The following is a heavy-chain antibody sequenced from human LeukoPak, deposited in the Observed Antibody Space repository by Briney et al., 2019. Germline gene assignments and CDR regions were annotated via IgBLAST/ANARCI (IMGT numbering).Heavy chain of an antibody. V-gene: IGHV3-48*04. Sequence: GGSLRLSCAASGFTFSSYSMNWVRQAPGKGLEWVSYISSSSSTIYYADSVKGRFTISRDNAKNSLDLQMNSLRAEDTAVYYCASPGNGGNFRTRALEYWGQGTLVTVSS. CDR3: ASPGNGGNFRTRALEY. CDR2: ISSSSSTI. J-gene: IGHJ4*02. D-gene: IGHD4-23*01. CDR1: GFTFSSYS.